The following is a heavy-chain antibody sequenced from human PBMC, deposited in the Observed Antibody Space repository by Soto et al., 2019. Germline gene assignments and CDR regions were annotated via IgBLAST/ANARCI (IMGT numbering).Heavy chain of an antibody. J-gene: IGHJ4*02. CDR2: IYYSGNT. CDR3: AREPSI. CDR1: GCSLSSGGYY. Sequence: TLFLTCXISGCSLSSGGYYWSWIRQHPGKGLEWIGYIYYSGNTYYNPSLKSRVTISVDTSKNQFSLNLGSVTAADTAVYYCAREPSIRGQGTLVTVSS. V-gene: IGHV4-31*03.